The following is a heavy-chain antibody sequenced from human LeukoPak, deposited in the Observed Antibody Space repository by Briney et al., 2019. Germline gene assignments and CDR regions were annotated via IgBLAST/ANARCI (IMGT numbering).Heavy chain of an antibody. CDR2: MNPSNGNT. CDR3: ARNPAETGDFEP. D-gene: IGHD2/OR15-2a*01. J-gene: IGHJ5*02. V-gene: IGHV1-8*01. Sequence: ASVKVSCKASGYPFTSYDINWVRQAPGQGLEWMGWMNPSNGNTGYAQKLQGRVSMTRDTSMSTAYMELSGLTSEDTATYYCARNPAETGDFEPWGQGTLVTVSS. CDR1: GYPFTSYD.